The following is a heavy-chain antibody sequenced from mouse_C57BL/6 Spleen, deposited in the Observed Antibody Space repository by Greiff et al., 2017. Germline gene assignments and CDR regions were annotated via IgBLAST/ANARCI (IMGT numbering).Heavy chain of an antibody. D-gene: IGHD2-12*01. CDR2: IHPSDSDT. CDR1: GYTFTSYW. Sequence: QVQLQQPGAELVKPGASVKVSCKASGYTFTSYWMHWVKQRPGQGLEWIGRIHPSDSDTNYNQKFKGKATFTVDKSSSTAYMQLSSLTSEDSAVYYCSIGDYCYPFDYWGQGTTLTVSS. J-gene: IGHJ2*01. CDR3: SIGDYCYPFDY. V-gene: IGHV1-74*01.